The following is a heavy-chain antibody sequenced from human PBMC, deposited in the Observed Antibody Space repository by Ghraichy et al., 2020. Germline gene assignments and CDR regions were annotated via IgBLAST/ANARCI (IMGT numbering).Heavy chain of an antibody. CDR3: ARGGWNYGRKAFDV. D-gene: IGHD6-19*01. V-gene: IGHV1-2*05. CDR1: GYSLSNYF. CDR2: INPNSGAT. J-gene: IGHJ3*01. Sequence: ASVKVSCKAPGYSLSNYFVHWLRLAPGQGLEWLGRINPNSGATNYAQKFQGRVTMTRDSIIITAYMDLSRLTSDDTGVYYCARGGWNYGRKAFDVWGQGTRVTVSS.